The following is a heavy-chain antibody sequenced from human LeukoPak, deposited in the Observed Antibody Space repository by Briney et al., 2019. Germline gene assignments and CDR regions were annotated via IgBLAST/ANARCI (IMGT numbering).Heavy chain of an antibody. CDR1: GFTFSSYW. Sequence: PGGSLRLSCAASGFTFSSYWMSWVRQAPGKGLEWVSAISGSGGSTYYADSVKGRFTISRDNSKNTLYLQMNSLRAEDTAVYYCAKASYYDFWSGYDYWGQGTLVTVSS. J-gene: IGHJ4*02. V-gene: IGHV3-23*01. CDR3: AKASYYDFWSGYDY. CDR2: ISGSGGST. D-gene: IGHD3-3*01.